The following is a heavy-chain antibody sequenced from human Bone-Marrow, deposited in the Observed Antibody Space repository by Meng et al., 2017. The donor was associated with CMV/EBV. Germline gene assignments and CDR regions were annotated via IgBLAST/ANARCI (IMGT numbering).Heavy chain of an antibody. D-gene: IGHD3-10*01. CDR2: ISSSSSYI. J-gene: IGHJ5*02. Sequence: GEYLKIYCAASGFTFSSYSMNWVRQAPGKGLEWVSSISSSSSYIYYADSVKGRFTISRDNAKNSLYLQMNSLRAEDTAVYYCARGVLVVRGEDWFDPWGQGTLVTVSS. CDR3: ARGVLVVRGEDWFDP. CDR1: GFTFSSYS. V-gene: IGHV3-21*01.